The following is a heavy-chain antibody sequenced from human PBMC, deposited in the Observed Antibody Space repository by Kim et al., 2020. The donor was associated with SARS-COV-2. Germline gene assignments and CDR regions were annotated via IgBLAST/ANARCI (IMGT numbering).Heavy chain of an antibody. V-gene: IGHV1-69*13. Sequence: SVNVSCKASGGTFSSYAISWVRQAPGQGLEWMGGIIPIFGTANYAQKFQGRVTITADESTSTAYMELSSLRSEDTAVYYCARGGYCTNGVCYWGWFDPWGQGTLVTVSS. CDR2: IIPIFGTA. D-gene: IGHD2-8*01. CDR3: ARGGYCTNGVCYWGWFDP. J-gene: IGHJ5*02. CDR1: GGTFSSYA.